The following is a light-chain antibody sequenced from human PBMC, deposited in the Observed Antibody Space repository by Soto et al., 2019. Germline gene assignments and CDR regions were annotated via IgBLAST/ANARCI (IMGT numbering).Light chain of an antibody. J-gene: IGKJ3*01. Sequence: DIQMSQSPSTLSASVGVRVTITCRASQSISSWLAWYQQKPGKAPKLLIYKASSLESGVPSRFSGSGSGTEFTLTISSLQPDDFDTYYCQQSFTFGPGTKVDIK. CDR2: KAS. CDR3: QQSFT. V-gene: IGKV1-5*03. CDR1: QSISSW.